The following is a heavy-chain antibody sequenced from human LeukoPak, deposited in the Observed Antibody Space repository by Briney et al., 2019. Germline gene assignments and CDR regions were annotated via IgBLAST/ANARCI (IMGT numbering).Heavy chain of an antibody. Sequence: PGGSLRLSCAASGFTFSSYEMNWVRQAPGKGLEWVSYISSSGSTIYYADSVKGRFTISRDNAKNSLYLQMNSLRAEDTAVYYCARDGQTSSSWWLSYMDVWGKGTTVTVSS. CDR3: ARDGQTSSSWWLSYMDV. CDR2: ISSSGSTI. J-gene: IGHJ6*03. D-gene: IGHD6-13*01. CDR1: GFTFSSYE. V-gene: IGHV3-48*03.